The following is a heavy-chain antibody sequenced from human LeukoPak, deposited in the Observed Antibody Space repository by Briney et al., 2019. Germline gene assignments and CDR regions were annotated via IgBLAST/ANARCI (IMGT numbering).Heavy chain of an antibody. CDR3: ARGSPILRGRPFDY. CDR2: IYSGGST. J-gene: IGHJ4*02. CDR1: GFTVSSNY. Sequence: GGSLRLSCAASGFTVSSNYMSWVRQAPGKGLEWISVIYSGGSTYYADSVKGRFTISRDNSKNTLYLQMNSLRAEDTAVYYCARGSPILRGRPFDYWGQGALVTVSS. D-gene: IGHD3-10*01. V-gene: IGHV3-53*01.